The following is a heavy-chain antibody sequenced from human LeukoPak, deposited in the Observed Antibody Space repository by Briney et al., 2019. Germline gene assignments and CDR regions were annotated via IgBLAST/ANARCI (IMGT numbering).Heavy chain of an antibody. D-gene: IGHD3-22*01. J-gene: IGHJ4*02. CDR3: ARSYYDSSGYLFDY. Sequence: PGGSLRLSCAASGFTVSSNYISWVRQAPGKGLEWVSVIYSGGSTYYADSVKGRFTISRDNSKNTLYLQMNSLRAEDTAVYYCARSYYDSSGYLFDYWGPGNPGHRLL. V-gene: IGHV3-53*01. CDR1: GFTVSSNY. CDR2: IYSGGST.